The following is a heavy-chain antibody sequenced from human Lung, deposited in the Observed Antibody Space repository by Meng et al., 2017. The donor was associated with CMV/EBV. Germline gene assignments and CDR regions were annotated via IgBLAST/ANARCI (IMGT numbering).Heavy chain of an antibody. J-gene: IGHJ4*02. D-gene: IGHD2-21*02. CDR1: GRSIGSSNG. CDR3: ARVVTALWGYYFDY. CDR2: IYHSVRA. V-gene: IGHV4-4*02. Sequence: VVVQVVVPGMGGPFWDLPLPCAVPGRSIGSSNGDSWVGQPPGMGLVWIRQIYHSVRADYNPSIKSRVTISVDKSKNQFSPKLSSVTAADTAVYYCARVVTALWGYYFDYWGQGTLVTVSS.